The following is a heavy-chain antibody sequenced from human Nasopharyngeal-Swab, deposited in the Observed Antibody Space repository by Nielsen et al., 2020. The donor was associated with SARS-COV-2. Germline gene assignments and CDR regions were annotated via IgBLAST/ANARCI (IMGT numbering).Heavy chain of an antibody. J-gene: IGHJ6*03. CDR3: ARGVLGYCSSTSCYAGPSYYYYYMDV. Sequence: VRQAPGKGLEWVSYISSSSSTIYYADSVKGRFTISRDNAKNSLYLQMNSLRAEDTAVYYCARGVLGYCSSTSCYAGPSYYYYYMDVWGQGTLVTVSS. CDR2: ISSSSSTI. V-gene: IGHV3-48*01. D-gene: IGHD2-2*01.